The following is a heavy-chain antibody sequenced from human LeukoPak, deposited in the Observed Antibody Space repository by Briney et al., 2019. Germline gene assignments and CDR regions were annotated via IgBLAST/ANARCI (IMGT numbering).Heavy chain of an antibody. D-gene: IGHD4-11*01. CDR2: ISSSGSTK. CDR3: ARVAKPTVTTEAFYYYYYMDV. V-gene: IGHV3-11*01. CDR1: GFTFSDYY. J-gene: IGHJ6*03. Sequence: GGSLRLSCAASGFTFSDYYMSWIRQAPGKGLEWVSYISSSGSTKYYADSVEGRFTISRDNAKNSYLQMNSLRAEDTAVYYCARVAKPTVTTEAFYYYYYMDVWGKGTTVTVSS.